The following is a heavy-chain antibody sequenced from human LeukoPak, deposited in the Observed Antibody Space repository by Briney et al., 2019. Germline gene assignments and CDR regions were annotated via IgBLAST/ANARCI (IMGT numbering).Heavy chain of an antibody. J-gene: IGHJ4*02. D-gene: IGHD6-19*01. CDR2: INSDGSST. Sequence: TGGSLRLSCAASGFTFSSYWMHWVRQAPGKGLVWVSRINSDGSSTSYADSVKGRFTISRDNAKNTLYRQMNSLRAEDTAVYYCASRIAVAGTGRPNYWGQGTLVTVSS. V-gene: IGHV3-74*01. CDR1: GFTFSSYW. CDR3: ASRIAVAGTGRPNY.